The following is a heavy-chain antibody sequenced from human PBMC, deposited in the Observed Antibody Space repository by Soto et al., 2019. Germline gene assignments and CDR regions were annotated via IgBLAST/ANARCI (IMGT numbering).Heavy chain of an antibody. V-gene: IGHV3-74*01. Sequence: GGSLRLSCAASGFTFSNYWMYWVRQAPGKGLVWVSNIKPDGSSTNYADSVKGRFTVSRDNAKNTVYLQMNSLRVEDTAVYYCARDNWGLGYWGQGTLVTVSS. D-gene: IGHD7-27*01. CDR2: IKPDGSST. J-gene: IGHJ4*02. CDR3: ARDNWGLGY. CDR1: GFTFSNYW.